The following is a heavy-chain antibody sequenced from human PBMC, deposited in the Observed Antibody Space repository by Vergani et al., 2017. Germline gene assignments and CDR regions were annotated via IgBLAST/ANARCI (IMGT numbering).Heavy chain of an antibody. CDR1: GGSMSGYY. D-gene: IGHD3-10*01. CDR2: MYHGGST. Sequence: QVQLQESGPGLVKPSETLSLTCSVSGGSMSGYYWSWIRQPPGKELEWIGYMYHGGSTNYNPSLETRVTISGDTSKNQFSLKLNSVTAADTAVYYCGRVADFYGLGSRLLDLWGQGILVTVSS. V-gene: IGHV4-59*01. J-gene: IGHJ5*02. CDR3: GRVADFYGLGSRLLDL.